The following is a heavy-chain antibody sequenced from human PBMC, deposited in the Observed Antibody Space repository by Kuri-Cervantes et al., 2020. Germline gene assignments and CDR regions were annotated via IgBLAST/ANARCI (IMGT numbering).Heavy chain of an antibody. CDR3: VKDGSGSYYNVEGYYYMDV. J-gene: IGHJ6*03. Sequence: GGSLRLSCAASGFTFSSYSMNWVRQAPGKGLEWVSSISSSSSYIYYADSVKGRFTISRDNAKNSLYLQMNSLRSEDTALYYCVKDGSGSYYNVEGYYYMDVWGKGTTVTVSS. CDR1: GFTFSSYS. CDR2: ISSSSSYI. V-gene: IGHV3-21*04. D-gene: IGHD3-10*01.